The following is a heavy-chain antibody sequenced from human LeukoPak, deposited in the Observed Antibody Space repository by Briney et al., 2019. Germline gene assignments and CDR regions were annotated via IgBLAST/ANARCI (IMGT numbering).Heavy chain of an antibody. CDR2: INQHGSEI. D-gene: IGHD5-12*01. V-gene: IGHV3-7*01. CDR3: ARDVDHRDY. J-gene: IGHJ4*02. Sequence: PGGSLRLSCAASGFTFTRDWMSWVRQAPGKRLEWLANINQHGSEIYYVDSVKGRFTVSRDNVKNSLYLQMNSLRAEDTAVYYCARDVDHRDYWGQGTLVTVSS. CDR1: GFTFTRDW.